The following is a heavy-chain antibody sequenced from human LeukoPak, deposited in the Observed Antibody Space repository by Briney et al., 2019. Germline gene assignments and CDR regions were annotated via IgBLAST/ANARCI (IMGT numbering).Heavy chain of an antibody. CDR3: ARDHSPSPEQWTVFDY. V-gene: IGHV3-21*01. J-gene: IGHJ4*02. Sequence: PGGSLRLSCAASGFTFSSYSMNWVRQAPGKGLEWVSSISSSSSYIYYADSVKGRFTISRDNAKNSLYLQMNSLRAEDTAVYYCARDHSPSPEQWTVFDYWGQGTLVTVSS. D-gene: IGHD6-19*01. CDR2: ISSSSSYI. CDR1: GFTFSSYS.